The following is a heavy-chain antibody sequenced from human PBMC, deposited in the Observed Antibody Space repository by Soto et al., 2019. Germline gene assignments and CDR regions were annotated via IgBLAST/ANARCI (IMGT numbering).Heavy chain of an antibody. CDR1: GDSVSSNSAA. V-gene: IGHV6-1*01. J-gene: IGHJ3*02. Sequence: SQTLSPTCAISGDSVSSNSAAWNWIRQSPSRGLEWLGRTYYRSKWYNDYAVSVKSRITINPDTSKNQFSLQLNSVTPEDTAVYYCARDPDYYDSSGYYRESAGFDIWGQGTMVTVSS. CDR2: TYYRSKWYN. D-gene: IGHD3-22*01. CDR3: ARDPDYYDSSGYYRESAGFDI.